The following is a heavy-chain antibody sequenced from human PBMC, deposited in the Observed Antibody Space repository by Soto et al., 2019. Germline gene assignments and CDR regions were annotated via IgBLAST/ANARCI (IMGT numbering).Heavy chain of an antibody. D-gene: IGHD3-22*01. CDR2: NYSGGSK. J-gene: IGHJ4*02. Sequence: EVQLVESGGGLVQPGGSLRLSCAASGLTVNNNYMSWVRQDPGKGLEWVSMNYSGGSKYYADSVKGIFSTSRDISKNVLLLQMNSLRAEDTAVYYCARGLGTTGYYYGLDFWGQGTLVTVSS. CDR3: ARGLGTTGYYYGLDF. CDR1: GLTVNNNY. V-gene: IGHV3-66*01.